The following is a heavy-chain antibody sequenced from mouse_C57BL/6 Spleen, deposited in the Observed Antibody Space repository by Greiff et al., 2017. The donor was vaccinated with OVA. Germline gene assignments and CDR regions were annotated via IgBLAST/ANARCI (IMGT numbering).Heavy chain of an antibody. CDR2: IWRGGST. Sequence: VQPQQSGPGLVQPSQSLSTTCTVSGFSLTRYGVHWVRQSPAMGLEWVGVIWRGGSTDYNAAFMSRMSITKDNSNSQVLFKLNSLQADETSVDYCAKKDYGSSYDYAMGGWGPGATVTVAS. V-gene: IGHV2-5*01. J-gene: IGHJ4*01. CDR3: AKKDYGSSYDYAMGG. CDR1: GFSLTRYG. D-gene: IGHD1-1*01.